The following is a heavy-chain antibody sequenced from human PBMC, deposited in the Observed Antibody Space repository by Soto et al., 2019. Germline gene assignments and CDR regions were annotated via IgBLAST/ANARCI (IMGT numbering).Heavy chain of an antibody. CDR2: IYNSGST. V-gene: IGHV4-59*08. CDR3: ASRYGSSFDY. Sequence: QVQLQESGPGLVKPSETLSLTCTVSGGSISSYYWSWIRQSPGKGLEWIGDIYNSGSTNYNPALKSRVTISVDTSKNQFSLKLSSVTAADTAVYYCASRYGSSFDYWGQGTLVTVSS. D-gene: IGHD2-2*01. J-gene: IGHJ4*02. CDR1: GGSISSYY.